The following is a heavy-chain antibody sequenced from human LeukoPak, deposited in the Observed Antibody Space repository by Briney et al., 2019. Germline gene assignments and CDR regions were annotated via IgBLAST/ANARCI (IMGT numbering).Heavy chain of an antibody. Sequence: ASVKVSCKASGYTFTSYDINWVRQATGQGLEWMGWMNPNSGNTGYAQKFQGRVTITRNTSISTAYMELSSLRSEDTAVYYCARGPPNGDYPDYWGQGTLVTVSS. V-gene: IGHV1-8*01. CDR2: MNPNSGNT. CDR3: ARGPPNGDYPDY. CDR1: GYTFTSYD. J-gene: IGHJ4*02. D-gene: IGHD4-17*01.